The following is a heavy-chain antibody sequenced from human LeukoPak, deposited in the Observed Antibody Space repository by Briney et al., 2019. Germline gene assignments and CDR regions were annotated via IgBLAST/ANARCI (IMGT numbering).Heavy chain of an antibody. D-gene: IGHD6-13*01. V-gene: IGHV1-69*06. Sequence: ASVKVSCKASGGTFSSYAISWVRQAPGQGLEWMGGIIPIFGTANYAQKFQGRVTITADKSTSTAYMELSSLRSEDTAVYYCARDQRRYSRSWYVSPNWFDPWGQGTLVTVSS. CDR1: GGTFSSYA. J-gene: IGHJ5*02. CDR3: ARDQRRYSRSWYVSPNWFDP. CDR2: IIPIFGTA.